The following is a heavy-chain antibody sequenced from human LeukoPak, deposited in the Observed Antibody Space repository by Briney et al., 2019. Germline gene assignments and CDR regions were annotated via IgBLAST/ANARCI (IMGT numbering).Heavy chain of an antibody. J-gene: IGHJ4*02. D-gene: IGHD4-17*01. CDR3: ARGHSTERTQYFFDF. CDR1: GYTFTNYY. V-gene: IGHV1-2*06. CDR2: IDPNTGGT. Sequence: ASVKVSCKTSGYTFTNYYIHWVRQAPGQGLEWMGRIDPNTGGTKSAKNFQGRVTMTRDTSISTAYMALSGLRSDDTAVYYCARGHSTERTQYFFDFWGQGTLVTVSS.